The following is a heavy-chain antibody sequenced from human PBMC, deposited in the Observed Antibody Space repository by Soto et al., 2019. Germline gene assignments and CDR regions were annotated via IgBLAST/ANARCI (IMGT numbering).Heavy chain of an antibody. J-gene: IGHJ4*02. CDR1: GGSISSSSYY. D-gene: IGHD2-15*01. V-gene: IGHV4-61*01. CDR3: ARDGAVSHSDY. CDR2: IYYSGST. Sequence: SETPSLTCTVSGGSISSSSYYWGWIRQPPGKGLEWIGYIYYSGSTNYNPSLKSRVTISVDTSKNQFSLKLSSVTAADMAVYYCARDGAVSHSDYWGQGTLVTVSS.